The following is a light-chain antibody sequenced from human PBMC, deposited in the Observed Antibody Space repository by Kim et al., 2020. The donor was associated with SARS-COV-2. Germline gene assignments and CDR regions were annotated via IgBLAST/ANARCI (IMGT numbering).Light chain of an antibody. CDR1: QSVTSSS. J-gene: IGKJ4*01. CDR3: QQYGSLVT. V-gene: IGKV3-20*01. CDR2: GAS. Sequence: EIVLTQSPATLSLSPGERATLSCRASQSVTSSSLAWYQQKPGQAPRLIIYGASNRATGIPDRFGGSGSGTDFTLTISRLEPEDFAVYYCQQYGSLVTFGGGTKVDIK.